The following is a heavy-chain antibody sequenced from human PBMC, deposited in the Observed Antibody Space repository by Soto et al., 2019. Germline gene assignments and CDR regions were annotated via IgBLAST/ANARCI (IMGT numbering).Heavy chain of an antibody. D-gene: IGHD2-2*01. V-gene: IGHV3-30-3*01. Sequence: GGSLRLSCAASGFTFSSYAMHWVRQAPGKGLEWVAVISYDGSNKYYADSVKGRFTISRDNSKNTLYLQMNSLRAEDTAVYYCARDRLYCSSTSCYGGPYYYYGMDVWGQGTTVTVSS. CDR2: ISYDGSNK. CDR1: GFTFSSYA. J-gene: IGHJ6*02. CDR3: ARDRLYCSSTSCYGGPYYYYGMDV.